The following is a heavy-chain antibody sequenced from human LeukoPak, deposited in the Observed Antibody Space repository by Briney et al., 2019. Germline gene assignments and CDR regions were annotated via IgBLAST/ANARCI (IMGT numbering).Heavy chain of an antibody. CDR1: GGSISSGGYY. Sequence: SETLSLTCTVSGGSISSGGYYWSWIRQHPGKGLEWIGYIYYSGSTYYNPSLKSRVTISVDTSKNQFSLKLSSVTAADTAVYYCARTPPPGYSSSWDYYYYGMDVRGQGTTVTVSS. D-gene: IGHD6-13*01. CDR3: ARTPPPGYSSSWDYYYYGMDV. J-gene: IGHJ6*02. CDR2: IYYSGST. V-gene: IGHV4-31*03.